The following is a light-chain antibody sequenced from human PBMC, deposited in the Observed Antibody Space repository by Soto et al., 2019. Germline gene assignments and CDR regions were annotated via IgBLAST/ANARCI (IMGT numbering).Light chain of an antibody. Sequence: DIQMTQSPSSLSASVGDRVTITCRASQSINTYLNWYQQKPGKAPNLLIYAASNLQSGVPSRFSGSGSGTDFTLTISSLQTEDIATYFCQQSHSAPWTFGQGTKVEIK. CDR1: QSINTY. CDR3: QQSHSAPWT. J-gene: IGKJ1*01. CDR2: AAS. V-gene: IGKV1-39*01.